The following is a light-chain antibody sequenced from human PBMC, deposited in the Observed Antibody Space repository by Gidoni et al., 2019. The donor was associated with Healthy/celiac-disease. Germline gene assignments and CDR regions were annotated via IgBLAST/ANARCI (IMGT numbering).Light chain of an antibody. CDR2: DNK. V-gene: IGLV1-51*01. Sequence: VFTQPPSVSAAPGQKVTISCSGSRSTIGNNYVSCYQPLPGTAPKLLIYDNKKRPSGIPDRFSGSKSGTSATLGITGLQTGDEADYYCGTWDSSLYVFGTGTKVTVL. CDR1: RSTIGNNY. J-gene: IGLJ1*01. CDR3: GTWDSSLYV.